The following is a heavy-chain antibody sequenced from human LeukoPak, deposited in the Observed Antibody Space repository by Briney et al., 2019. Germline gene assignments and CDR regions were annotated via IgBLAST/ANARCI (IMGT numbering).Heavy chain of an antibody. D-gene: IGHD5-12*01. Sequence: PSETLSLTCTVSGGSISSSSYYWGWIRQPPGKGLEWIGSIYYSGSTYYNPSLKSRVTISVDTSKNQFSLKLSSVTAADTAVYYCAREFLSGSGSYYFDYWGQGTLVTVSS. CDR2: IYYSGST. CDR3: AREFLSGSGSYYFDY. CDR1: GGSISSSSYY. V-gene: IGHV4-39*07. J-gene: IGHJ4*02.